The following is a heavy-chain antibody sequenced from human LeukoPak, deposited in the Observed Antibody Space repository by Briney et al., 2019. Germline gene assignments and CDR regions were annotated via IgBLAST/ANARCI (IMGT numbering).Heavy chain of an antibody. J-gene: IGHJ4*02. V-gene: IGHV1-18*01. CDR1: GYTFTSYG. D-gene: IGHD3-9*01. Sequence: GASVKVSCKASGYTFTSYGISWVRQAPGQGLEWMGWISAYNGNTNYAQKLQGRVTMTTDTSTSTAYMELRSLRSDDTAVYYCARVGLRYFDWHPYDYWGQGTLVTVSS. CDR2: ISAYNGNT. CDR3: ARVGLRYFDWHPYDY.